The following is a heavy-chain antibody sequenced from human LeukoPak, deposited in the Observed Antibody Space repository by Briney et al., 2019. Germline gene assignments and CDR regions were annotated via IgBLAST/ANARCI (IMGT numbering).Heavy chain of an antibody. CDR2: IYHSGST. Sequence: SETLSLTCAVSGYSISSGYYCGWIRQPPGKGLEWIGSIYHSGSTYYNPSLKSRVTISVDTSKNQFSLKLSSVTAADTAVYYCARWYSGSYYSGIWGQGTLVTVSS. CDR3: ARWYSGSYYSGI. D-gene: IGHD1-26*01. CDR1: GYSISSGYY. V-gene: IGHV4-38-2*01. J-gene: IGHJ4*02.